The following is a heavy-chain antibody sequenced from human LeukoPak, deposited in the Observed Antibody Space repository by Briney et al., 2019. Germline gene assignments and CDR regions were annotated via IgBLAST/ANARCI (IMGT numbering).Heavy chain of an antibody. D-gene: IGHD5-18*01. Sequence: SVKVSCKASGGTFSSYAISWVRQAPGQGLEWMGRIIPILGIANYAQKFQGRVTITADKSTSTAYMELSSLRSEDTAVYYCARAGESYQLWSAFDYRGQGTLVTVSS. CDR1: GGTFSSYA. CDR2: IIPILGIA. V-gene: IGHV1-69*04. CDR3: ARAGESYQLWSAFDY. J-gene: IGHJ4*02.